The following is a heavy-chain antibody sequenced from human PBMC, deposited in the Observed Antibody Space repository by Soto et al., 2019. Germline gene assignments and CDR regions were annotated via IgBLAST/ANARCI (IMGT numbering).Heavy chain of an antibody. J-gene: IGHJ3*02. CDR1: GFTFSTYA. CDR3: ARPYVEVAVNDAVDI. V-gene: IGHV3-23*01. D-gene: IGHD3-16*01. Sequence: EVPLLESGGGLVQPGGSLRLSCAASGFTFSTYALTWVRQAPGKGLEWVSSIGTHADTTYYVDSVKGRFSISRDNSKNTVYLQMSSLSAEDTAVYYCARPYVEVAVNDAVDIWGRGTMVTVSS. CDR2: IGTHADTT.